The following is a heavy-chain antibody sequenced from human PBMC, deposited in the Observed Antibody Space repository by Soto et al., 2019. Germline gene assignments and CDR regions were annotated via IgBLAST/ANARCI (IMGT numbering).Heavy chain of an antibody. CDR3: ARISGWRIGGFGGAFDI. J-gene: IGHJ3*02. CDR2: ISSGSSDT. V-gene: IGHV3-21*01. CDR1: GFTFSRVS. D-gene: IGHD3-16*01. Sequence: PGGSLRLSCEASGFTFSRVSMNWVRQVPGKGLEWVASISSGSSDTWYADSVKGRFIISRDNAQNSLYLQMNSLRAEDTAVYYCARISGWRIGGFGGAFDIWGQGTMVTVSS.